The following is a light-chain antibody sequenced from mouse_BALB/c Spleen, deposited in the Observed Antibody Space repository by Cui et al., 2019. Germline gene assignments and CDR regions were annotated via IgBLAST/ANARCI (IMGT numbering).Light chain of an antibody. CDR2: SGS. CDR3: QQHNEYPWT. CDR1: KSISKY. V-gene: IGKV16-104*01. J-gene: IGKJ1*01. Sequence: DVQITQSPSYLAVSPGETITINCRASKSISKYLAWYQEKPGKTNKLLIYSGSTLQSGIPSRFSGSGSGTDFTLTISSLEPEDFAMYYCQQHNEYPWTFGGGTKLEIK.